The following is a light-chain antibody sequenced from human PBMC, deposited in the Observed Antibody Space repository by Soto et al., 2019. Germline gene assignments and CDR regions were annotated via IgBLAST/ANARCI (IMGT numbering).Light chain of an antibody. CDR1: ISNIGAGYD. CDR3: QSYDSSLSVVV. Sequence: QCLLTQPPSLSGAPGQRVTISCTGSISNIGAGYDVHWYQQLPGTAPKLLIYGNSNRPSGVPDRFSGSKSGTSASLAITGLQAEDEADYYCQSYDSSLSVVVFGGGTKVNVL. J-gene: IGLJ2*01. CDR2: GNS. V-gene: IGLV1-40*01.